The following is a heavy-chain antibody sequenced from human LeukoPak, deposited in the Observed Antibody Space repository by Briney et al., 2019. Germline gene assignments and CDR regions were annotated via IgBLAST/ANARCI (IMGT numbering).Heavy chain of an antibody. D-gene: IGHD3-22*01. V-gene: IGHV3-21*01. CDR3: ARNPPGAYYDSSGHYPAPFDY. CDR2: ISSSSTYI. Sequence: GGSLRLSCAASGFTFSIYAMSWVRQAPEKGLEWVSSISSSSTYIYYADSVKGRFTISRDNVKNSLYLQINSLRAEDTALYYCARNPPGAYYDSSGHYPAPFDYWGQGTLVTVSS. J-gene: IGHJ4*02. CDR1: GFTFSIYA.